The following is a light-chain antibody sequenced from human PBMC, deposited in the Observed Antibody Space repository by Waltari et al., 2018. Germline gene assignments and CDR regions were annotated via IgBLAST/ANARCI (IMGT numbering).Light chain of an antibody. CDR2: RNN. CDR1: SSNIGSNY. Sequence: QSVLTQPPSASGTPGQRVTISCSGSSSNIGSNYGYWYQQLPGTAPKLLIYRNNPRPSGVPDRFAGSKSGTAASLAISGLRSEDEADYYCAAWDDSLSGVVFGGGTKLTVL. J-gene: IGLJ2*01. V-gene: IGLV1-47*01. CDR3: AAWDDSLSGVV.